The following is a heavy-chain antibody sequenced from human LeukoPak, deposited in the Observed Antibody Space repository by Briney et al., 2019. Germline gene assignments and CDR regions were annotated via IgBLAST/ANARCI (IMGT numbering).Heavy chain of an antibody. V-gene: IGHV3-23*01. CDR1: EFTFSKFP. CDR3: ARDFVPTDFWSGSPDY. Sequence: PGGSLRLSCAASEFTFSKFPMGWVRQAPGRGLEWVSAISASGDVTFHADSVRGRFTISRDNSKNTLYLQMNSLRAEDTAVYYCARDFVPTDFWSGSPDYWGQGTLVTVSS. CDR2: ISASGDVT. J-gene: IGHJ4*02. D-gene: IGHD3-3*01.